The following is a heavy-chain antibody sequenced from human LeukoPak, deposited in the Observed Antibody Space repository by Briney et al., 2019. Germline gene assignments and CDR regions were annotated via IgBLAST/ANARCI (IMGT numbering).Heavy chain of an antibody. CDR2: IYHSGST. CDR1: GGSISSSNW. D-gene: IGHD5-24*01. Sequence: PSETLSLTCAVSGGSISSSNWWSWVRQPPGKGLEWIGEIYHSGSTNYNPSLKSRVTISVDKSKNQFSLKLSSVTAADTAVYYCARARRTGYNTANYFDYWGQGTLVTVSS. CDR3: ARARRTGYNTANYFDY. J-gene: IGHJ4*02. V-gene: IGHV4-4*02.